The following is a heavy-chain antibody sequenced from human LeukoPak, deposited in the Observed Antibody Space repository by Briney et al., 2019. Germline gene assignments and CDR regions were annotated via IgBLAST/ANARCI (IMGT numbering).Heavy chain of an antibody. D-gene: IGHD3-10*01. V-gene: IGHV3-30*18. Sequence: PVRALRVSSAASGVTFSSYSIRSVRQAPGKGRWWVAVISYDGSNTYYADSVKGRFTISRDNSKNTLYLQMNSLRAEDTAVYYCAKITMVRGVIICFDYWGQGTLVTVSS. CDR2: ISYDGSNT. J-gene: IGHJ4*02. CDR3: AKITMVRGVIICFDY. CDR1: GVTFSSYS.